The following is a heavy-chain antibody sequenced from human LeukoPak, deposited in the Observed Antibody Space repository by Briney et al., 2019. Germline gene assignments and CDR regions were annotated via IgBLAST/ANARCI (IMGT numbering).Heavy chain of an antibody. CDR2: ISGSGGST. D-gene: IGHD3-10*01. Sequence: GGSLRLSCAASGFTFSSYAMSWVRQAPGKGLEWVSAISGSGGSTYYADSVKGRFTISRDNSKNTLYLQMNSLRAEDTAVYYCARAGITMVRGVIIGTWNYYYYYMDVWGKGTTVTVSS. CDR3: ARAGITMVRGVIIGTWNYYYYYMDV. J-gene: IGHJ6*03. V-gene: IGHV3-23*01. CDR1: GFTFSSYA.